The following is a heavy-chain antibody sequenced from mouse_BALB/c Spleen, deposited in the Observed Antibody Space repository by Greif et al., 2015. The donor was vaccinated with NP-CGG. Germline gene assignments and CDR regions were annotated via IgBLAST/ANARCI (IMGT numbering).Heavy chain of an antibody. Sequence: QVQLQQSGAELVMPGASVKMSCKASGYTFTDYWMHWVKQRPGQGLEWIGAIDTSDSYTSYNQKFKGKATLTVDESSSTAYMQLSSLTSEDSAVYYCARSGGYGYDVWFAYWGQGTLVTVSA. D-gene: IGHD2-2*01. CDR2: IDTSDSYT. J-gene: IGHJ3*01. CDR3: ARSGGYGYDVWFAY. CDR1: GYTFTDYW. V-gene: IGHV1-69*01.